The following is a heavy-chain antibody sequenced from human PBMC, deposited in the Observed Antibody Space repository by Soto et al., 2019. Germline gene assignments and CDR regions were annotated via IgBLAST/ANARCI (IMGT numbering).Heavy chain of an antibody. CDR1: GFSFSNYA. J-gene: IGHJ4*02. D-gene: IGHD4-17*01. V-gene: IGHV3-23*01. CDR2: FSAGGRA. CDR3: AKESMPEHYGDTLFAY. Sequence: EVQLLESGGGLVQPGGSLRLSCEASGFSFSNYALSWVRQSPGKGLEWVSTFSAGGRAYYADSVKGRLTIAKDTSKNTLHLQASSLRAEETAVYYCAKESMPEHYGDTLFAYWGQGTRVTVSS.